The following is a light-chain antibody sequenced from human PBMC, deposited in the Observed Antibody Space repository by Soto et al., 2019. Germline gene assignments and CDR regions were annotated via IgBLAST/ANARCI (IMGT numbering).Light chain of an antibody. CDR1: QSVRSN. J-gene: IGKJ1*01. V-gene: IGKV3-15*01. CDR2: GAS. CDR3: QQYNNWPRT. Sequence: EIVMTQSPVTLSVSPEERATLSCRASQSVRSNLAWYQQKTGKAPRLLIYGASTRATGIPARLSGSGYGTELTITIGSMQSEDFEVYYCQQYNNWPRTFGHGTKVDIK.